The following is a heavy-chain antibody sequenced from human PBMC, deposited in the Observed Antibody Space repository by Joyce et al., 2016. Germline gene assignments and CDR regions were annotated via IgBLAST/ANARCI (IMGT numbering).Heavy chain of an antibody. D-gene: IGHD4-17*01. V-gene: IGHV4-59*01. J-gene: IGHJ6*03. CDR1: GGSISSYY. CDR2: MYYSGST. Sequence: QVQLQESGPGLVKPSETLSLTCAVSGGSISSYYWRWIRQPPGKGLEWIGYMYYSGSTTYTPALESRVTISVDTSKNQFSLKLRSVTAADTAVYYCARDADYGVYGYYYYMDVWGKGTTVTVSS. CDR3: ARDADYGVYGYYYYMDV.